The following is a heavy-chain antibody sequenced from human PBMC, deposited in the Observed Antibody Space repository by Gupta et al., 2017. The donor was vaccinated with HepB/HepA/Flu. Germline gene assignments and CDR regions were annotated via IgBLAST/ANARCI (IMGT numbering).Heavy chain of an antibody. Sequence: QVQLVQSGAEVKKPGSSVTVSCKASGGTFSSYAISWVRQAPGQGLEWMGRIIPILGIANYAQKFQGRVTITADKSTSTAYMGLSSLRSEDTAVYYWARSVTPTVVTHLGWCDPWGQGTRVTVSS. CDR2: IIPILGIA. V-gene: IGHV1-69*04. J-gene: IGHJ5*02. CDR1: GGTFSSYA. CDR3: ARSVTPTVVTHLGWCDP. D-gene: IGHD4-23*01.